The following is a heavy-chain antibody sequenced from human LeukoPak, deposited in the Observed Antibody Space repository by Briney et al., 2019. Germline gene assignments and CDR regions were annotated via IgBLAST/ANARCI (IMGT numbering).Heavy chain of an antibody. CDR1: GFTFSSYG. CDR3: AVYSSRAPQFDY. D-gene: IGHD6-13*01. Sequence: PGRSLRLSCAASGFTFSSYGMHWVRQAPGKGLEWVAVISHDGSNKYYADSVKGRFTISRDNSKNTLYLQMNSLRAEDTAVYYCAVYSSRAPQFDYWGQGTLVTVSS. J-gene: IGHJ4*02. CDR2: ISHDGSNK. V-gene: IGHV3-30*03.